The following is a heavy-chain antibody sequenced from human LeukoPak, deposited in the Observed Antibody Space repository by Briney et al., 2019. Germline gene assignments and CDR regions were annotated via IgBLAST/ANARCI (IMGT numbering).Heavy chain of an antibody. J-gene: IGHJ4*02. CDR1: GFTFSSYA. CDR3: AKDSLGVAGTGEFDY. CDR2: ISGSGGST. V-gene: IGHV3-23*01. Sequence: GGPLRLSCAASGFTFSSYAMSWVRQAPGKGLEWVSAISGSGGSTYYADSVKGRFTISRDNSKNTLYLQMNSLRAEDTAVYYCAKDSLGVAGTGEFDYWGQGTLVTVSS. D-gene: IGHD6-19*01.